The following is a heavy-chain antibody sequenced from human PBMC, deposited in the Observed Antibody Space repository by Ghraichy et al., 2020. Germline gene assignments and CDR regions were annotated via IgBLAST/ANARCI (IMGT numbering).Heavy chain of an antibody. CDR3: ARKFRWTNWFDP. D-gene: IGHD1-1*01. Sequence: SQTLSLTCAVYGGSFSGYYWSWIRQPPGKGLEWIGEINHSGSTNYNPSLKSRVTISVDTSKNQFSLKLSSVTAADTAVYYCARKFRWTNWFDPWGQGTLVTVSS. CDR2: INHSGST. J-gene: IGHJ5*02. CDR1: GGSFSGYY. V-gene: IGHV4-34*01.